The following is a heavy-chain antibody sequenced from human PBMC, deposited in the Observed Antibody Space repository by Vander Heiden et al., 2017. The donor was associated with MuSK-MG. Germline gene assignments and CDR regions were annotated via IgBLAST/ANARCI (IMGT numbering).Heavy chain of an antibody. Sequence: QITLKESGPTLVKPTQTLTLTCPFSGFSLSTTGVGVGWIRQPSGKALEWLALIYWNDDKRYSPSLKCRLTITKDTSKNQVVLGMTNMDTVETATYFCARGGYTYGTSVYYFDYWGEGTLVAVSS. J-gene: IGHJ4*02. CDR2: IYWNDDK. CDR1: GFSLSTTGVG. CDR3: ARGGYTYGTSVYYFDY. V-gene: IGHV2-5*01. D-gene: IGHD5-18*01.